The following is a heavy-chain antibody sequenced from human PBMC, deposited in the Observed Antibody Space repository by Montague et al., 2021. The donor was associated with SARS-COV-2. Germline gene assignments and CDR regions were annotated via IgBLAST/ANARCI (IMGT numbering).Heavy chain of an antibody. V-gene: IGHV2-70*11. CDR3: ARILVAAAGSPFDP. CDR2: IDWDDDK. J-gene: IGHJ5*02. D-gene: IGHD6-13*01. Sequence: PALVKPTQTLTLTCTFSGFSLSTSGMCVSWIRQPPGKALEWLARIDWDDDKCYSTSPKTRLTISKDTSKNQVVLTMTNMDPVDTATYYCARILVAAAGSPFDPWGQGALVTVSS. CDR1: GFSLSTSGMC.